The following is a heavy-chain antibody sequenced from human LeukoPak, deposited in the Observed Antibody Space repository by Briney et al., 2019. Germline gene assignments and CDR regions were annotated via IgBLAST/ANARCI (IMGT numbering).Heavy chain of an antibody. J-gene: IGHJ6*03. CDR1: GFAFSSYG. CDR2: ITSSSTI. Sequence: GGSLRLSCAASGFAFSSYGMNWVRQAPGKGLEWVSYITSSSTIYYADSVKGRFTISRDNAKNSLFLQMNSLRAEDTAVYYCAREGPYYFYYYMDVWGKGTTVTVSS. CDR3: AREGPYYFYYYMDV. V-gene: IGHV3-48*04.